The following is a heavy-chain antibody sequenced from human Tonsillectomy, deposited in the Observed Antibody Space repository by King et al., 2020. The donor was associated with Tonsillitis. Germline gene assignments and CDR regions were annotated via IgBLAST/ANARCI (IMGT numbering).Heavy chain of an antibody. CDR3: AKGGGDVYLNAMAV. J-gene: IGHJ6*02. D-gene: IGHD2-8*01. Sequence: VQLVESGGGLVKFGGSLRLSCEASGFTFSDYFMTWVRQAPGKGLEWLCYIRGDGYTIYYADSVKGRFTVSRDNAKNSLFLQMNSLRGDDTAKYYCAKGGGDVYLNAMAVWGQGPTATVSS. V-gene: IGHV3-11*01. CDR2: IRGDGYTI. CDR1: GFTFSDYF.